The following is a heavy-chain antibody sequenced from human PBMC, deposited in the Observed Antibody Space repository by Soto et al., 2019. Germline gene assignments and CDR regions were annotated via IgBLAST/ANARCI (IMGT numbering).Heavy chain of an antibody. J-gene: IGHJ5*02. CDR2: IYYSGST. D-gene: IGHD3-3*01. CDR1: GGSISSYY. CDR3: ARGSYDFWGGYESPWFDP. V-gene: IGHV4-59*01. Sequence: SETLSLTCTVSGGSISSYYWSWIRQPPGKGLEWIGYIYYSGSTNYNPSLKSRVTISVDTSKNQFSLKLSSVTAADMAVYYCARGSYDFWGGYESPWFDPWGQGNLVTVSS.